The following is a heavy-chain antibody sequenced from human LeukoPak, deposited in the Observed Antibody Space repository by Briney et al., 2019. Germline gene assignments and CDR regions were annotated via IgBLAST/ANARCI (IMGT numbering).Heavy chain of an antibody. CDR3: AKGITYYYGSGTPEGSEY. V-gene: IGHV3-30*18. CDR1: GFTFSSYG. D-gene: IGHD3-10*01. Sequence: GGSLRLSCAASGFTFSSYGMHWVRQAPGKGLEWVAVISYDGSNKYYADSVKGRFTISRDNSKNTLYLQMNSLRAEDTAVYYCAKGITYYYGSGTPEGSEYWGQGTLVTVSS. CDR2: ISYDGSNK. J-gene: IGHJ4*02.